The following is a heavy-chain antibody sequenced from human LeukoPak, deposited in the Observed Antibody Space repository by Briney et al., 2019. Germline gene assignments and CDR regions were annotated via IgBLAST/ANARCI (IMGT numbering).Heavy chain of an antibody. CDR2: ISSSGSTI. CDR1: GFTFSSYE. D-gene: IGHD1-7*01. J-gene: IGHJ3*02. Sequence: PGGSLRLSCAASGFTFSSYEMNWVRQAPGKGLEWVSYISSSGSTIYYADSVKGRFTISRDNSKNTLYLQMNSLRAEDTAVYYCAKLRAFDIWGQGTMVTVSS. CDR3: AKLRAFDI. V-gene: IGHV3-48*03.